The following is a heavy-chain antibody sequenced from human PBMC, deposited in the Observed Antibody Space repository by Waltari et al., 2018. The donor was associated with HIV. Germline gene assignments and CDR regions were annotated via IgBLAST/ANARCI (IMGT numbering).Heavy chain of an antibody. CDR2: ISSSSSYI. Sequence: EVQLVESGGGLVKPGGSLILSCAASGFTFRSYSMNWVRQAQGKGLEWVSSISSSSSYIYYADSVKGRFTISRDNAKNSLYLQMNSLRAEDTAVYYCARFDYDSKVDYWGQGTLVTVSS. CDR1: GFTFRSYS. V-gene: IGHV3-21*01. D-gene: IGHD3-22*01. J-gene: IGHJ4*02. CDR3: ARFDYDSKVDY.